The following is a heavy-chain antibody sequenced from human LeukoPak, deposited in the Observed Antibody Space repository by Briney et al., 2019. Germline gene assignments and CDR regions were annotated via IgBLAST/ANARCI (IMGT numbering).Heavy chain of an antibody. D-gene: IGHD2/OR15-2a*01. J-gene: IGHJ5*02. CDR1: GYSISSGYY. CDR3: ARGIRRGRLLSLGYNWFDP. Sequence: SETLSLTCTVSGYSISSGYYWGWIRQPPGKGLEWIGSIYHSGSTYYNPSLKSRVTISVDTSKNQFSLKLSSVTAADTAVYYCARGIRRGRLLSLGYNWFDPWGQGTLVTVSS. CDR2: IYHSGST. V-gene: IGHV4-38-2*02.